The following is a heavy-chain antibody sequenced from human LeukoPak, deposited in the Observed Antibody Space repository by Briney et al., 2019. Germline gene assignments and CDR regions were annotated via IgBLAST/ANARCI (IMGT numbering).Heavy chain of an antibody. D-gene: IGHD5-18*01. V-gene: IGHV1-2*02. J-gene: IGHJ3*02. CDR3: ARVEGYSYGRDAFDI. CDR2: INPNSGGT. Sequence: ASVKVSCKASGYTFTGYYMHWVRQAPGQGLEWMGWINPNSGGTNYAQKFQGRVTMTRDTSISTAYMELSRLRSDDTAVYYCARVEGYSYGRDAFDIWGQGTMVTVSS. CDR1: GYTFTGYY.